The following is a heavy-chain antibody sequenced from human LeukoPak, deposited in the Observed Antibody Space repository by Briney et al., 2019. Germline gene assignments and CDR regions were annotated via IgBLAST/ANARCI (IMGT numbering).Heavy chain of an antibody. CDR2: ISSSSSYI. Sequence: PGGSLRLTCAASGFTFSSYSMNWVRQAPGKGLEWVSSISSSSSYIYYADSVKGRFTIPRDNAKNSLYLQMNSLRAEDTAVYYCARDGYTQGDDAFDIWGQGTMVTVSS. J-gene: IGHJ3*02. V-gene: IGHV3-21*01. CDR1: GFTFSSYS. D-gene: IGHD5-24*01. CDR3: ARDGYTQGDDAFDI.